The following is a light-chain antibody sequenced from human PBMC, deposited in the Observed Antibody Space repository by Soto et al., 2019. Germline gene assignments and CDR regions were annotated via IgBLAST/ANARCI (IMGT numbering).Light chain of an antibody. CDR3: QQRSAWPQIT. CDR2: DAS. Sequence: EIVLTQSPATLSLSPGEGATLSCRASQSVGSYLAWYQQKLGQAPRLLIYDASNRATGIPARFSGSGSGTDFTLTISSLDPEDFAVYYCQQRSAWPQITFGQGTRLEI. J-gene: IGKJ5*01. CDR1: QSVGSY. V-gene: IGKV3-11*01.